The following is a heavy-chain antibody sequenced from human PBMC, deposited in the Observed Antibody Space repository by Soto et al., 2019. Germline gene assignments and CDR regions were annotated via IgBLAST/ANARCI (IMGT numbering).Heavy chain of an antibody. Sequence: QVQLQESGPGLVKPSGTLSLTCAVAGGSISDNWWSWVRQAPGKGLEGIGEIYHSGPTYYNPTLMGRVIILVDKSASQISLTLSSVTAADTAVYYCARHVAVPRTRGFDYWGQGALVAVSS. CDR2: IYHSGPT. J-gene: IGHJ4*02. CDR3: ARHVAVPRTRGFDY. CDR1: GGSISDNW. D-gene: IGHD2-15*01. V-gene: IGHV4-4*02.